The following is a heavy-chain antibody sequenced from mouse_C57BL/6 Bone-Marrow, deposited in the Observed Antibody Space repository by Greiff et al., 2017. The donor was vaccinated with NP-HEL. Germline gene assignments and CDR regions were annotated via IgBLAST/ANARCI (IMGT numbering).Heavy chain of an antibody. V-gene: IGHV1-82*01. J-gene: IGHJ2*01. CDR3: ARHGDYDYGGY. Sequence: VQVVESGPELVKPGASVKISCKASGYAFSSSWMNWVKQRPGKGLEWIGRIYPGDGDTNYNGKFKGKATLTADKSSSTAYMQLSSLTSEDSAVYFCARHGDYDYGGYWGQGTTLTVSS. CDR1: GYAFSSSW. D-gene: IGHD2-4*01. CDR2: IYPGDGDT.